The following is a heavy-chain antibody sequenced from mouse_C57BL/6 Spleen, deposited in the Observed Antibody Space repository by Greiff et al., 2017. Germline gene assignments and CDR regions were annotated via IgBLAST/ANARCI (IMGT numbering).Heavy chain of an antibody. J-gene: IGHJ2*01. CDR1: GYTFTAYA. V-gene: IGHV1-15*01. CDR3: SSWDDFDD. CDR2: IDPDNGGT. D-gene: IGHD4-1*01. Sequence: QVQLQQSGAELVRPGASVTLSCKASGYTFTAYAMHWVKQTPVHGLEWIGTIDPDNGGTAYNQKFKGKAILTADKSSSTAYMELRSLTSEDSAVYYCSSWDDFDDWGKGTTLTVSS.